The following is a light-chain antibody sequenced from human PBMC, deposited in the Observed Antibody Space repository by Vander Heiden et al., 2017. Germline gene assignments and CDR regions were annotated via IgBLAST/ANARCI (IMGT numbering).Light chain of an antibody. CDR1: NIAKKN. V-gene: IGLV3-9*01. CDR3: QLWDSDTVV. Sequence: SYEVTQPLSVSVAPGQTTRIPLEGHNIAKKNVHWYQQKPGQAPVLVIYRSYKRPSGIPERFSGSDSGNTAALTINRAQAGDAADYYCQLWDSDTVVFGGGTKLTVL. CDR2: RSY. J-gene: IGLJ3*02.